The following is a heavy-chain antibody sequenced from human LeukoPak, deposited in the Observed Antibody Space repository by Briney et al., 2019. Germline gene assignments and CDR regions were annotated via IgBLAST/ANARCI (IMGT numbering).Heavy chain of an antibody. CDR3: ARQIAAAGSQIIDY. Sequence: KPSETLSLTCTVSGGSISSSSYYWGWIRQPPGKGLEWIGSIYYSGSTYYNPSLKSRVTISVDTSKNQFSLKLSSVTAADTAVYYCARQIAAAGSQIIDYWGQGTLVTVSS. CDR2: IYYSGST. D-gene: IGHD6-13*01. V-gene: IGHV4-39*01. J-gene: IGHJ4*02. CDR1: GGSISSSSYY.